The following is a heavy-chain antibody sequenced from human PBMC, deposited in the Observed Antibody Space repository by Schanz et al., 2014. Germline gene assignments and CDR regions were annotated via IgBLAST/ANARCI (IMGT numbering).Heavy chain of an antibody. CDR2: ISVYTGNT. CDR3: ARDAADVCDILTEEDY. Sequence: QVQLVQSGAEVKKPGASVRVSCKASGYTFTTYAMSWVRQAPGQGLEWVGWISVYTGNTKYGQKVQGRVTMTTDTTTSTAYIELRSLITDDTAVYYCARDAADVCDILTEEDYWGQGTLVTVSS. CDR1: GYTFTTYA. V-gene: IGHV1-18*01. D-gene: IGHD3-9*01. J-gene: IGHJ4*02.